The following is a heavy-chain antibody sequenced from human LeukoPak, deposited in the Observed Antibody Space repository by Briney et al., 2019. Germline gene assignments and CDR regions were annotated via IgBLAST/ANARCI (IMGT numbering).Heavy chain of an antibody. CDR1: GFTFSSYW. CDR3: ARELTTMVRGVDYYYGMDV. J-gene: IGHJ6*02. D-gene: IGHD3-10*01. V-gene: IGHV3-74*01. CDR2: INSDGSST. Sequence: GGSLRLSCAASGFTFSSYWMHWVRQAPGKGLVWVSRINSDGSSTSYADSVKGRFTISRDNAKNALYLQMNSLRAEDTAVYYCARELTTMVRGVDYYYGMDVWGQGTTVTVSS.